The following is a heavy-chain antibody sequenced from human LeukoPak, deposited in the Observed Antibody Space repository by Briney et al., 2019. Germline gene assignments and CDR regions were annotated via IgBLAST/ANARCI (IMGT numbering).Heavy chain of an antibody. Sequence: ASVKVSYKASGYPFNHYFIHWARRAPGHDVEWMGWVYPKTGVTNNAPNLQGRGTMTRDPAISPIHLELSRLNSDEPGRVYCGKIGYDEFGYSTPDWLLDRWGGGTLVSVSS. CDR2: VYPKTGVT. D-gene: IGHD3-3*01. V-gene: IGHV1-2*02. CDR3: GKIGYDEFGYSTPDWLLDR. J-gene: IGHJ2*01. CDR1: GYPFNHYF.